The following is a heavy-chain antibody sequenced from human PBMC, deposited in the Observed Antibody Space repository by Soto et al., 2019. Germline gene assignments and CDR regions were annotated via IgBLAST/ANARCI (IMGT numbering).Heavy chain of an antibody. Sequence: QITLRESGPSLVKPTETLTLTCTFSGFSLTTTGVGVGWIRQPPGKALEWLAVVFWEDGERYSPSLKSRVTIAKDTSKYQVVLAMTNMDPVDTATYYCTQIYGSGSWGWYFHSWGQGTLVTVSS. CDR3: TQIYGSGSWGWYFHS. V-gene: IGHV2-5*02. J-gene: IGHJ4*02. D-gene: IGHD1-26*01. CDR2: VFWEDGE. CDR1: GFSLTTTGVG.